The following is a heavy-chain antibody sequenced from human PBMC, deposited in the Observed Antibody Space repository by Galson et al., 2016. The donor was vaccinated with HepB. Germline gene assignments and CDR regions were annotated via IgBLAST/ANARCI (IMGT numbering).Heavy chain of an antibody. CDR2: IGSSGSTI. CDR3: APRDTIMVTS. Sequence: SLRLSCAASGFTFNYYAMNWVRQAPGKGLEWVSYIGSSGSTIFYADSVRGRFTVSRDNAKNSLYLQMNSLRDEDTAVYYCAPRDTIMVTSWGQGTLVTVSS. V-gene: IGHV3-48*02. CDR1: GFTFNYYA. J-gene: IGHJ5*02. D-gene: IGHD5-18*01.